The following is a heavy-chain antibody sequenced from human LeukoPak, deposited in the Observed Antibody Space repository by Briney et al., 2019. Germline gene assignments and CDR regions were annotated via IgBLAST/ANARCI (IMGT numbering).Heavy chain of an antibody. V-gene: IGHV1-18*01. Sequence: GASVKVSCKASGYTFTSYGISWVRQAPGQGLEWMGWISAYNGNTNYAQKLQGRVTMTTDTSTSTAYMELRSLRSDDTAVYYCARGAYNFWSGYYPLDYWGQGTLVTVSS. D-gene: IGHD3-3*01. CDR3: ARGAYNFWSGYYPLDY. J-gene: IGHJ4*01. CDR1: GYTFTSYG. CDR2: ISAYNGNT.